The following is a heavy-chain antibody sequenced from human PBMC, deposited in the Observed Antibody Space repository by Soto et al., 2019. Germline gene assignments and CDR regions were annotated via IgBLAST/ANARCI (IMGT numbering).Heavy chain of an antibody. Sequence: QAPGQRLEWMGWLNAGNGNTKYSQKFQGRVTITRDTSASTAYMELSSLRSEDTAIYYCARDGNWNYVGYYYGMDVWGQGTTVTVSS. D-gene: IGHD1-7*01. CDR3: ARDGNWNYVGYYYGMDV. CDR2: LNAGNGNT. J-gene: IGHJ6*02. V-gene: IGHV1-3*01.